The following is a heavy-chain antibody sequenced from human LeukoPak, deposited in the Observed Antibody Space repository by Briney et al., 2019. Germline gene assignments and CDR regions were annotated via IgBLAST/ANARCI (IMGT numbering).Heavy chain of an antibody. V-gene: IGHV4-59*01. D-gene: IGHD3-22*01. Sequence: SETLSLTCTVSGGSISSYYWSWIRQPPGKGLEWIGYIYYSGSTNYNPSLKSRVTISVDTSKNQFSLKLSSVTAADTAVYYCARDLIGWEYYDSSAPRGFDPWGQGTLVTVSS. CDR1: GGSISSYY. J-gene: IGHJ5*02. CDR3: ARDLIGWEYYDSSAPRGFDP. CDR2: IYYSGST.